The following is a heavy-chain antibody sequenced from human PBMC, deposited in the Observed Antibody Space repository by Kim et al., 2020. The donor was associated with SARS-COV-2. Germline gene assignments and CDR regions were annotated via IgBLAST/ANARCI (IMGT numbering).Heavy chain of an antibody. CDR1: GFIFDDYA. D-gene: IGHD6-6*01. CDR3: AKDRYSSSSGWLDP. V-gene: IGHV3-9*01. Sequence: SLRLSCAASGFIFDDYAMHWVRQAPGKGLEWVSGLSWHCGSIGYADSVHGRFTISRDNAKNYLYLQLTSLRAEDTALYFCAKDRYSSSSGWLDPWGQGTLVTVSS. CDR2: LSWHCGSI. J-gene: IGHJ5*02.